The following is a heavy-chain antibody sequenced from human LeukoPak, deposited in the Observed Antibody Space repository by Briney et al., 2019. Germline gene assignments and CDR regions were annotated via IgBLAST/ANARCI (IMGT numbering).Heavy chain of an antibody. J-gene: IGHJ6*04. CDR2: ISYDGSNK. CDR1: GFTFSSYS. D-gene: IGHD6-13*01. V-gene: IGHV3-30*03. Sequence: PGGSLRLSCAASGFTFSSYSMNWVRQAPGKGLEWVAVISYDGSNKYYADSVKGRFTISRDNSKNTLYLQMNSLRAEDTAVYYCARTLAEQQLGRIYYYYGMDVWGKGTTVTVSS. CDR3: ARTLAEQQLGRIYYYYGMDV.